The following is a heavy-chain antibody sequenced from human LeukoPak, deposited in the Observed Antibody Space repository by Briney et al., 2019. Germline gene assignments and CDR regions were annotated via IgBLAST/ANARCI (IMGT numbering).Heavy chain of an antibody. CDR3: AKGPLVVVPAASMDV. CDR2: ISYDGSDK. CDR1: GFTFSRYG. D-gene: IGHD2-2*01. V-gene: IGHV3-30*18. Sequence: GGSLRLSCAASGFTFSRYGMHWVRQAPGKGLEWVAVISYDGSDKYYADAVKGRFTISRDNSKNTLYLQMNSLRAEDTAVYYCAKGPLVVVPAASMDVWGKGTTVTVSS. J-gene: IGHJ6*04.